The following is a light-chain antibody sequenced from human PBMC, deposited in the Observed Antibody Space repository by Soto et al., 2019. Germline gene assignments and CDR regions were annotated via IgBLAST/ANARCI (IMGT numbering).Light chain of an antibody. J-gene: IGKJ2*01. V-gene: IGKV3-20*01. Sequence: EIVLTQSPGTLSLSPGERATLSCRASQSVTSYYLAWYQQKPAQAPRLLIYGASRRATDIPDRFSGSGSGTDFTLTISRLEPEDFAVYYCQLYGSSSYTFGQGTKLEIK. CDR1: QSVTSYY. CDR2: GAS. CDR3: QLYGSSSYT.